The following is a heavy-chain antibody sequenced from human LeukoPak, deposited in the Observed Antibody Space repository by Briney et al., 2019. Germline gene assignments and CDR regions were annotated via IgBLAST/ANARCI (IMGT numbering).Heavy chain of an antibody. D-gene: IGHD3-10*01. CDR2: IYPGDSDT. CDR1: GYRFTTNW. CDR3: ASPQMVHY. J-gene: IGHJ4*02. V-gene: IGHV5-51*01. Sequence: GESLKFSSMASGYRFTTNWIGWVRQIPGKGLEWMGIIYPGDSDTRYSPSFQGQVTISADKTISTAYLQWSSLKASDTAMYYCASPQMVHYWGQGTLVTVSS.